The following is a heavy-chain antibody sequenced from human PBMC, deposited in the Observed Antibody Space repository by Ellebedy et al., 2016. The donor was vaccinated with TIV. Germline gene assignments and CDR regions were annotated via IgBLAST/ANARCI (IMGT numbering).Heavy chain of an antibody. CDR1: GYTFTSYG. CDR3: ARGGDIVVVVAAMDY. J-gene: IGHJ4*02. V-gene: IGHV1-69*13. CDR2: IIPIFGTA. D-gene: IGHD2-15*01. Sequence: SVKVSXXASGYTFTSYGISWVRQAPGQGLEWMGGIIPIFGTANYAQKFQGRVTITADESTSTAYMELSSLRSEDTAVYYCARGGDIVVVVAAMDYWGQGTLVTVSS.